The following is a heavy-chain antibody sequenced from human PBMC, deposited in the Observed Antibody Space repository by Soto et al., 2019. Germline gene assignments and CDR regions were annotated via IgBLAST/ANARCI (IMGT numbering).Heavy chain of an antibody. J-gene: IGHJ4*02. D-gene: IGHD6-19*01. V-gene: IGHV4-59*01. Sequence: SETLPLTCSVSGGSISGSYWSWIRQSPGKGLEWLGYVYYTGSTNYSPSLRSRVSISVDTSKNEFSLRLSSVTAADTAVYFCARSVAVPGAHIDYWGQGTQVTVSS. CDR1: GGSISGSY. CDR3: ARSVAVPGAHIDY. CDR2: VYYTGST.